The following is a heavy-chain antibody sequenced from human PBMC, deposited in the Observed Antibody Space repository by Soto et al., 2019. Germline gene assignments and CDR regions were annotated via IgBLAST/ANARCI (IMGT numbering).Heavy chain of an antibody. J-gene: IGHJ4*02. D-gene: IGHD6-19*01. V-gene: IGHV4-59*01. Sequence: SETLPLTCSVSGGSISGSYWSWIRQSPGKGLEWLGYVYYTGSTNYSPSLRSRVSISVDTSKNEFSLRLSSVTAADTAVYFCARSVAVPGAHIDYWGQGTQVTVSS. CDR1: GGSISGSY. CDR3: ARSVAVPGAHIDY. CDR2: VYYTGST.